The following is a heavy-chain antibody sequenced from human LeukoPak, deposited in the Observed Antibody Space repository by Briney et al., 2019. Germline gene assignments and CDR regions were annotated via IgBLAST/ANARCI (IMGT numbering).Heavy chain of an antibody. CDR1: GFTFSSYS. V-gene: IGHV3-21*01. Sequence: GGSLRLSCAASGFTFSSYSMNWVRQAPGKGLEWVSSISSSSSYIYYADSVKGRFTISRDNAKNSLYLQMNSLRAEDTAVYYCARYYDSSGYYYGRALDYWGQGTLVTVSS. CDR2: ISSSSSYI. D-gene: IGHD3-22*01. J-gene: IGHJ4*02. CDR3: ARYYDSSGYYYGRALDY.